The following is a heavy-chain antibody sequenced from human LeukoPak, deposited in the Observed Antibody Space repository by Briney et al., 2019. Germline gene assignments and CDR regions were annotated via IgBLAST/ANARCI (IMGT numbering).Heavy chain of an antibody. Sequence: GGSLRLSCAASGFTFSSYAMHWVRQAPGKGLEWVAVISYDGSNKYYADSVKGRFTISRDNSKNTLYLQMNSLRAEDTAVYYCARDKGGGVYQLPYYLDYGGQEPLATVSS. CDR1: GFTFSSYA. CDR3: ARDKGGGVYQLPYYLDY. D-gene: IGHD2-2*01. J-gene: IGHJ4*02. CDR2: ISYDGSNK. V-gene: IGHV3-30*04.